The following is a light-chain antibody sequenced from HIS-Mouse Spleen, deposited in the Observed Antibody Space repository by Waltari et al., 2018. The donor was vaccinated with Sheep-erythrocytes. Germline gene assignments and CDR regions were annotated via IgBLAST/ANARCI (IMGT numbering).Light chain of an antibody. CDR1: SSDVGGYNY. V-gene: IGLV2-11*01. J-gene: IGLJ1*01. Sequence: QSALTQPRSVSGSPGQSVTISCTGTSSDVGGYNYVSWYQQHPGKAPKLMIYDGSKRPSGVPDRFSGSKSGNPASLTISGLQAEDEADYYCCSYAGSYNHVFATGTKVTVL. CDR2: DGS. CDR3: CSYAGSYNHV.